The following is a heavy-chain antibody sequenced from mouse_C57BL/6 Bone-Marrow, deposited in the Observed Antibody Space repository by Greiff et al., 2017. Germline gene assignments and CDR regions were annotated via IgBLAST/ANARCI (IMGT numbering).Heavy chain of an antibody. CDR1: GFSLTSYA. D-gene: IGHD2-5*01. CDR2: MWTGGGT. CDR3: ATYYSNAWFAY. Sequence: VKLVESGPGLVAPSQSLSITCTVSGFSLTSYAISWVRQPPGKGLEWLGVMWTGGGTNYNSALKSRLSISKDNSKSQVFLKMNSLQTDDTARYYCATYYSNAWFAYWGQGTLVTVSA. V-gene: IGHV2-9-1*01. J-gene: IGHJ3*01.